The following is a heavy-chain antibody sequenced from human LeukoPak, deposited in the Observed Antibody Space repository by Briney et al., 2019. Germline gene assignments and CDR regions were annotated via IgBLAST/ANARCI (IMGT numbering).Heavy chain of an antibody. CDR2: INAGNGNT. CDR3: ARGDMIVVVIDI. J-gene: IGHJ3*02. CDR1: GYTFTSYA. D-gene: IGHD3-22*01. Sequence: ASVKVSCKASGYTFTSYAMHWVRQAPGQRLEWMGWINAGNGNTKYSQEFQGRVTITRDTSASTAYMELSRLRSDDTAVYYCARGDMIVVVIDIWGQGTMVTVSS. V-gene: IGHV1-3*01.